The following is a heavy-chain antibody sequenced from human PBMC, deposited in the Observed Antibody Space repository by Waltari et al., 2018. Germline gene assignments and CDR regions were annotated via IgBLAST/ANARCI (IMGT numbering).Heavy chain of an antibody. CDR3: ARGRRRGVYSSGKGNWFDP. Sequence: QVQLQQWGAGLLKPSETLSLTCAVYGGSFSGYYWSWIRQPPGKGLEWIGEINHSGSTNYNPSLKSRVTISVDTSKNQFSLKLSSVTAADTAVYYCARGRRRGVYSSGKGNWFDPWGQGTLVTVSS. CDR2: INHSGST. J-gene: IGHJ5*02. D-gene: IGHD6-19*01. CDR1: GGSFSGYY. V-gene: IGHV4-34*01.